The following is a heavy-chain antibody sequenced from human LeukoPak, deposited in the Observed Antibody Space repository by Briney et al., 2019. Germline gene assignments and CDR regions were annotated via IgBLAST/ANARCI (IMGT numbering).Heavy chain of an antibody. V-gene: IGHV3-53*01. Sequence: GGSLRLSCAASGFTVSSNYMSWVRQAPGKGLEWVSVIYSGGSTDYADSVKGRFTISRDNSKNTLYLQMNSLRAEDTAVYYCAKRARYDILTGYGWFDPWGQGTLVTVSS. CDR1: GFTVSSNY. CDR3: AKRARYDILTGYGWFDP. CDR2: IYSGGST. J-gene: IGHJ5*02. D-gene: IGHD3-9*01.